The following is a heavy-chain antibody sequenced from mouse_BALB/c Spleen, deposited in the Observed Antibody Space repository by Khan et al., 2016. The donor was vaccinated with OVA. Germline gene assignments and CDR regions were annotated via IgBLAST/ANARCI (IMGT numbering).Heavy chain of an antibody. CDR3: ARTGYYYFDY. CDR1: GFTFSGFG. J-gene: IGHJ2*01. D-gene: IGHD2-3*01. CDR2: ISSGSSTI. V-gene: IGHV5-17*02. Sequence: EVELVESGGGFVQPGGSRKLSCAASGFTFSGFGMHWVRQAPEKGLEWVAYISSGSSTIYYADTVKGRFTISRDNPKNTLFLQMTSLRSEDTAMYFCARTGYYYFDYWGQGTTLTVSS.